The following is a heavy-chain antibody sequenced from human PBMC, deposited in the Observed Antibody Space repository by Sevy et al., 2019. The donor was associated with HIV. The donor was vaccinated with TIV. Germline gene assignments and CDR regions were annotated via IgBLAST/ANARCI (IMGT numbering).Heavy chain of an antibody. CDR2: ISGSGVST. V-gene: IGHV3-23*01. J-gene: IGHJ4*02. CDR3: AKDLATDNTYLNS. CDR1: GFTFSSYA. Sequence: GGSLRLSCAVSGFTFSSYAMNWVRQAPGKGLEWVSGISGSGVSTYYADSVKGRFTISRDNSRNTLYLQINSLRAEDTALYYCAKDLATDNTYLNSWGQGTLVTASS. D-gene: IGHD2-2*02.